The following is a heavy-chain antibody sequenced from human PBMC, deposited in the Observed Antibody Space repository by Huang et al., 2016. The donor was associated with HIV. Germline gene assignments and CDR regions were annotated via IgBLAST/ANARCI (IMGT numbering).Heavy chain of an antibody. CDR1: GFSLTTSAVG. J-gene: IGHJ4*02. CDR2: IYWDDEE. CDR3: ARRRASSFDY. Sequence: QITLKESGPSLVKPTQTLTLTCTFSGFSLTTSAVGVGWIRQPPGKALEWLALIYWDDEERFNPSLKNRLTITKDTSRNQVVLTMINMGPEDTATYFCARRRASSFDYWGQGTLVTVSS. V-gene: IGHV2-5*02. D-gene: IGHD3-10*01.